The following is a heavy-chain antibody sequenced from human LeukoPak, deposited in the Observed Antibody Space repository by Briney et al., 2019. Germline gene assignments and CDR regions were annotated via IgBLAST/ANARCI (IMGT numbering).Heavy chain of an antibody. V-gene: IGHV4-4*02. D-gene: IGHD2-15*01. J-gene: IGHJ4*02. CDR1: GGSISSSNW. Sequence: SETLSLTCAVSGGSISSSNWWSWVGQPPGKGLEWIGEIYHSGSTNYNPSLKSRVTISVDKSKNQFSLKLSSVTAADTAVYYCARDIGYCSGGSCYRTGIFDYWGQGTLVTVSS. CDR2: IYHSGST. CDR3: ARDIGYCSGGSCYRTGIFDY.